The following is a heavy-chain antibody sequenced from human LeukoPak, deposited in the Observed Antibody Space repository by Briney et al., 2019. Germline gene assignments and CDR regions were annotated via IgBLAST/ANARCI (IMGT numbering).Heavy chain of an antibody. J-gene: IGHJ4*02. V-gene: IGHV4-38-2*01. CDR2: IYHSGST. D-gene: IGHD3-16*02. CDR1: GYSSSSGYY. CDR3: ARQPGVVWGSYRSDFDY. Sequence: PSETLSLTCAVSGYSSSSGYYWGWIRQPPGKGLEWIGSIYHSGSTYYNPSLKSRVTISVDTSKNQFSLKLSSVTAADTAVYYCARQPGVVWGSYRSDFDYWGQGTLVTVSS.